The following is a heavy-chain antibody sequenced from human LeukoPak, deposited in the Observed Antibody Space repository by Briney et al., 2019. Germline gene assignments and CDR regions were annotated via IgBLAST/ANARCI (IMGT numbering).Heavy chain of an antibody. CDR1: GFTVSSNY. CDR2: IYSGGST. Sequence: GGSLRLSCAASGFTVSSNYMSWVRQAPGKGLEWVSVIYSGGSTYYADSVKGRFTISRDNSKNTLYLQMNSLRVGDTAVYYCVRGPYCSDGSCYGHFDHWGQGTLVTASS. J-gene: IGHJ4*02. CDR3: VRGPYCSDGSCYGHFDH. D-gene: IGHD2-15*01. V-gene: IGHV3-66*01.